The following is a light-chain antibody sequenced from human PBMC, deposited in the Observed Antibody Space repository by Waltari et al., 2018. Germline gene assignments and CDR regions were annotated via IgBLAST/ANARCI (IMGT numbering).Light chain of an antibody. CDR3: SAWDDTLNGWV. V-gene: IGLV1-44*01. Sequence: QPILTQSPSASASPGQSLTISCSGSSSDIGRGPVSWYQQIPGAAPKLLMFNDHERPSGVPDRFSGSKSGTSASLAISGLQSEDEADYYCSAWDDTLNGWVFGGGTRLTVL. CDR1: SSDIGRGP. CDR2: NDH. J-gene: IGLJ3*02.